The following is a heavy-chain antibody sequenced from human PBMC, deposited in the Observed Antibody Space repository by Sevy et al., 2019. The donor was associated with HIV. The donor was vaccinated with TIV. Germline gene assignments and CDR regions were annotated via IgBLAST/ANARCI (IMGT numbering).Heavy chain of an antibody. V-gene: IGHV3-49*03. J-gene: IGHJ4*02. D-gene: IGHD3-3*01. CDR3: TTYDFWSGYYTNIDY. Sequence: VGSLRLSCTASGFTFGDYAMSWFRQAPGKGLEWVGFIRSKAYGGTTEYAACVKGRFTISRDDSKSIAYLQMNSLKTEDTAVYYCTTYDFWSGYYTNIDYWGQGTLVTVSS. CDR2: IRSKAYGGTT. CDR1: GFTFGDYA.